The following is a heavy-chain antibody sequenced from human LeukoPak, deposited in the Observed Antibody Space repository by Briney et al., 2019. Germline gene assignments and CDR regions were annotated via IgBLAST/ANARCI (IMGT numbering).Heavy chain of an antibody. Sequence: SETLSLTCAVSGGSISSDNWWSWVRQPPGKGLEWIGEIYHSGNTNYNPSLESRVTISVDKSKNQFSLKLSSVTAADTALYYCARDFSTPRCYTLHHVYGMDVWGQGTTVTVSS. CDR2: IYHSGNT. D-gene: IGHD2/OR15-2a*01. CDR1: GGSISSDNW. CDR3: ARDFSTPRCYTLHHVYGMDV. J-gene: IGHJ6*02. V-gene: IGHV4-4*02.